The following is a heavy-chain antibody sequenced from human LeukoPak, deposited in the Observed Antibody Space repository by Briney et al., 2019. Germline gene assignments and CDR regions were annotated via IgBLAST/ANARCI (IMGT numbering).Heavy chain of an antibody. CDR3: ARPDRDYGDYWYFDL. V-gene: IGHV3-11*03. Sequence: GGSLRLSCAASGFTFSDYYMSWIRQAPGKGLEWVSYISSSSSSTNYADSVKGRFTISRDNAKNSLYLQMNSLRAEDTAVYYCARPDRDYGDYWYFDLWGRGTLVTVSS. CDR2: ISSSSSST. D-gene: IGHD4-17*01. CDR1: GFTFSDYY. J-gene: IGHJ2*01.